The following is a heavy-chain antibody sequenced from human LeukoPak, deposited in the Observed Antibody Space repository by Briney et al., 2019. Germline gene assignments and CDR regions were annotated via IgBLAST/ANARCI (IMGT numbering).Heavy chain of an antibody. Sequence: ASVKVSCKASGYTFTGYYMHWVRQAPGQGLEWMGWINPNSGGTNYAQKFQGRVTMTRDTSISTAYMELSRLRSDDTAVYYCANLAAADDPSFDYWGQGTLVTVSS. CDR2: INPNSGGT. D-gene: IGHD6-13*01. CDR3: ANLAAADDPSFDY. V-gene: IGHV1-2*02. CDR1: GYTFTGYY. J-gene: IGHJ4*02.